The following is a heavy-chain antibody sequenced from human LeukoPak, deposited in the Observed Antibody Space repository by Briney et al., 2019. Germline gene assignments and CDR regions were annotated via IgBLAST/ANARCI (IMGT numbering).Heavy chain of an antibody. D-gene: IGHD5-18*01. CDR3: ARLARGYSYAIGGGFDY. J-gene: IGHJ4*02. CDR2: INHSGSA. CDR1: GDSFSGYY. Sequence: SETLSLTCAVYGDSFSGYYWSWIRQPPGKGLDWVGEINHSGSANYNPSLKSRVTISVDTSKNQFSLKLSSVTAADPAVYYCARLARGYSYAIGGGFDYWGQGTLVTVSS. V-gene: IGHV4-34*01.